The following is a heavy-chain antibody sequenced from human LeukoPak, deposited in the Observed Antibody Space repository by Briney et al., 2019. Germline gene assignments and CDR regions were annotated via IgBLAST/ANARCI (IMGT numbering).Heavy chain of an antibody. Sequence: LSLTCTVSGNSISSGDNYWSWIRQAPGKGLEWVSHIKGNGATTYYADSVRGRSTISRDNAKNSLFLQMNSLRVDDTATYYCARAGEMGYMDVWGKGTAVAVS. D-gene: IGHD5-24*01. CDR1: GNSISSGDNY. J-gene: IGHJ6*03. V-gene: IGHV3-11*01. CDR2: IKGNGATT. CDR3: ARAGEMGYMDV.